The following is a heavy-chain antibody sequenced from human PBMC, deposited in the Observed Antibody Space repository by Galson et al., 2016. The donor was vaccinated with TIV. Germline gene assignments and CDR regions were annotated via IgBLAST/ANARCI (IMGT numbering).Heavy chain of an antibody. CDR2: ISGSGGQT. Sequence: SLRLSCAASGFDFNALAMSWVRQVPGKGLQWVASISGSGGQTHYGDSVRGRFIISRDDSKNTVYRRMNNVRVDDTAVYYCAKSLFHTIDFGGLTVIFDHWGQGALVTVSS. CDR3: AKSLFHTIDFGGLTVIFDH. J-gene: IGHJ4*02. D-gene: IGHD5-24*01. CDR1: GFDFNALA. V-gene: IGHV3-23*01.